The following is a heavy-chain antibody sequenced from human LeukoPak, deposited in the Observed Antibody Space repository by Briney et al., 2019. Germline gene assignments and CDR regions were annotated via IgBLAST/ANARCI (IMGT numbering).Heavy chain of an antibody. V-gene: IGHV3-15*01. CDR2: ISSKSDGGTT. CDR1: DLSFKNVW. D-gene: IGHD4-17*01. CDR3: ITEPHDYGDFTFGY. J-gene: IGHJ4*02. Sequence: TGGSLRLSCSASDLSFKNVWMSWVRQAPGKGLEWVGRISSKSDGGTTDYAAPVKGRFTISRDDSTNTLSLQMSSLKAEDTALYFCITEPHDYGDFTFGYWGQGTLVTVSS.